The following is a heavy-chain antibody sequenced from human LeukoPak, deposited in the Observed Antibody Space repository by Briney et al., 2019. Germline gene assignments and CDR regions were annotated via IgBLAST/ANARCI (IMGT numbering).Heavy chain of an antibody. D-gene: IGHD6-6*01. CDR1: GFTFTTHW. CDR2: IKPDGSTT. Sequence: PGGSLRLSCGASGFTFTTHWIHWVRQAPGKGLVWVSRIKPDGSTTTYADSVKGRFTISRDNAKNILYLQMNSLRAEDTAVYYCARDRPHNWFDPWGQGTLVTVSS. CDR3: ARDRPHNWFDP. V-gene: IGHV3-74*03. J-gene: IGHJ5*02.